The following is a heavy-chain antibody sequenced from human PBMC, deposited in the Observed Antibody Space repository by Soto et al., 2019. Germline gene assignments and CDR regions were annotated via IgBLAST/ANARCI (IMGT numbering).Heavy chain of an antibody. D-gene: IGHD1-26*01. CDR3: ATFPLVGAPDY. CDR2: ISYDGSNK. CDR1: GFTFSSYA. Sequence: QVQLVESGGGVVQPGRSLRLSCAASGFTFSSYAMHWVRQAPGKGLEWVAVISYDGSNKYYADSVKGRFTISRDNSKNTLYLQMNSLRAEDTAVYYCATFPLVGAPDYWGQGTLVTVSS. V-gene: IGHV3-30-3*01. J-gene: IGHJ4*02.